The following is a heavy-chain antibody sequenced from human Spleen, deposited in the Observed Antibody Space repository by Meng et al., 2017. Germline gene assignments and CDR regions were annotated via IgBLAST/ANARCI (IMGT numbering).Heavy chain of an antibody. J-gene: IGHJ4*02. CDR2: INHSGST. CDR3: ARGPTTMAHDFDY. D-gene: IGHD4-11*01. CDR1: GGSFSDYY. V-gene: IGHV4-34*01. Sequence: VELWQWGAGLLKPSETLSLIGCVSGGSFSDYYWSWIRQPPGKGLEWIGEINHSGSTNYNLSLESRATISVDTSQNNLSLKLSSVTAADSAVYYCARGPTTMAHDFDYWGQGTLVTVSS.